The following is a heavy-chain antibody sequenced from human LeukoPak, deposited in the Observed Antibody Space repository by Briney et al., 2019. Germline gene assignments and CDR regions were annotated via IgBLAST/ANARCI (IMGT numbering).Heavy chain of an antibody. CDR2: LIGSSGST. CDR3: AKGAYDYIEMGYFDS. Sequence: GGSLRLSCAASGFTSTNYAMNWVRQAPGKGLEWVSILIGSSGSTDYADSVKGRFTISRYTSKNTLFLQMNSLRAEDTAIYYCAKGAYDYIEMGYFDSWGQGTLVTVSS. J-gene: IGHJ4*02. CDR1: GFTSTNYA. V-gene: IGHV3-23*01. D-gene: IGHD5-12*01.